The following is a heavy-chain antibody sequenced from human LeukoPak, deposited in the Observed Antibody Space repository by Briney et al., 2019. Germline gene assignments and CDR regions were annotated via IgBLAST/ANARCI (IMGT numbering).Heavy chain of an antibody. CDR1: GFTFSSYS. CDR2: ISSSSSTI. Sequence: GGSLRLSCAASGFTFSSYSMNWVRQAPGKGLEWVSYISSSSSTIYYADSVKGRFTISRDNANNSLYLQMNSLRDEDTAVYYCARDLGTYYFREFDSWGQGTLVTVSS. V-gene: IGHV3-48*02. D-gene: IGHD2/OR15-2a*01. J-gene: IGHJ4*02. CDR3: ARDLGTYYFREFDS.